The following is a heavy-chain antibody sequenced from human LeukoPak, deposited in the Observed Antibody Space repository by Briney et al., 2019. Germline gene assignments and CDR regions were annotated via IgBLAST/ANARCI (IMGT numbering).Heavy chain of an antibody. CDR2: ISYDGSNK. J-gene: IGHJ4*02. D-gene: IGHD2-8*01. Sequence: PGGSLRLSCAASGFTFSSYAMHWVRQAPGKGLEWVAVISYDGSNKYYADSVKGRFTISRDNSKNTLYLQMNSLRAEDTAVYYCAKGAPNGVFDYWGQGTLVTVSS. CDR1: GFTFSSYA. CDR3: AKGAPNGVFDY. V-gene: IGHV3-30-3*01.